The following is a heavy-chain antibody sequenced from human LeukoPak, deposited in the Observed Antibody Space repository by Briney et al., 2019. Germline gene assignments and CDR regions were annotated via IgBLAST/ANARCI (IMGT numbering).Heavy chain of an antibody. D-gene: IGHD2/OR15-2a*01. J-gene: IGHJ5*01. Sequence: GGSLRLSCVASGFIFENFAIHWVRQAPGKGLEWVSIVSFDGTNNFYADSVNGRFTVSRDNSKNAVYLHMNSLRPDDTAVYFCARDRNVIGADFDSWGQGTPVTVSS. CDR1: GFIFENFA. CDR2: VSFDGTNN. V-gene: IGHV3-30*04. CDR3: ARDRNVIGADFDS.